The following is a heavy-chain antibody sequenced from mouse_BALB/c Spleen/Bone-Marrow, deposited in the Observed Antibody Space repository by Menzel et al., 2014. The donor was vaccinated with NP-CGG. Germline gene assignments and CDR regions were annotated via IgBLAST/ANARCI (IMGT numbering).Heavy chain of an antibody. CDR2: INPNNGGT. Sequence: QVQLKESGAELVKPGASVKLSCKASGYTFTNYFMYWVKQGPGQGLEWIGEINPNNGGTNFNENFKSKATLTLDKSSSTAYMQLSSLTSEDSAVYYCTRSGPGFAYWGHGTLVTVSA. V-gene: IGHV1S81*02. CDR3: TRSGPGFAY. J-gene: IGHJ3*01. CDR1: GYTFTNYF.